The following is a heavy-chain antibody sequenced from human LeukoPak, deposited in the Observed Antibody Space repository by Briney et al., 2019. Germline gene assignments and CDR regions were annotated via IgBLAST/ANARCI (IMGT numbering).Heavy chain of an antibody. V-gene: IGHV3-15*01. CDR2: IKSKTDGGTT. CDR1: GFTFSNAW. Sequence: GGSLRLSCAASGFTFSNAWMSWVRQAPGKGLEWVGRIKSKTDGGTTDYAAPVKGRFTISRDDSKNTPYLQTNSLKTEDTAVYYCSVHQYYYYGMDVWGQGTTVTVSS. D-gene: IGHD2-2*01. CDR3: SVHQYYYYGMDV. J-gene: IGHJ6*02.